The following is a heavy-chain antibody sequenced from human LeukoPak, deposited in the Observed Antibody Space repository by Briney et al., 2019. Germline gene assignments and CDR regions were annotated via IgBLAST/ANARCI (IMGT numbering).Heavy chain of an antibody. J-gene: IGHJ3*02. D-gene: IGHD2-2*01. V-gene: IGHV5-51*01. CDR2: IYPGDSDT. CDR1: EGTFSTYA. Sequence: KVSCKASEGTFSTYAISWVRQMPGKGLEWMGIIYPGDSDTRYSPSFQGQVTISADKSISTAYLQWSSLKASDTAMYYCARGRTCSSTSCYRDSSGYGAFDIWGQGTMVTVSS. CDR3: ARGRTCSSTSCYRDSSGYGAFDI.